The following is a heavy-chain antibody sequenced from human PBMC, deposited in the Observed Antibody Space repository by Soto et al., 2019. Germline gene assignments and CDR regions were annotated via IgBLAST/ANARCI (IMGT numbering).Heavy chain of an antibody. CDR1: GASIRDYY. CDR3: GRENSGSPGDY. Sequence: PAETLSLTCTVSGASIRDYYWIWVRQPPGEGLEWIAYVYHNGNTNYNPSLQSRVTISLDTSKNQFSLRLNSLTAADTAMYYCGRENSGSPGDYWGQGILVTVSS. CDR2: VYHNGNT. D-gene: IGHD3-10*01. V-gene: IGHV4-59*01. J-gene: IGHJ4*02.